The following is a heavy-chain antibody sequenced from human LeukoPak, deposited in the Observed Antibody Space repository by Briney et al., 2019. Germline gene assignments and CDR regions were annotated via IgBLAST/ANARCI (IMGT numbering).Heavy chain of an antibody. CDR1: GFTFSSYE. J-gene: IGHJ4*02. Sequence: GGSLRLSCAASGFTFSSYEMNWVRQAPGKGLEWVSYISSSGSTIHYADSVKGRFTISRDNAKNSLYLQMNSLRAEDTAVYYCARDSEKYYGSGKRLDYWGQGTLVTVSS. D-gene: IGHD3-10*01. CDR3: ARDSEKYYGSGKRLDY. V-gene: IGHV3-48*03. CDR2: ISSSGSTI.